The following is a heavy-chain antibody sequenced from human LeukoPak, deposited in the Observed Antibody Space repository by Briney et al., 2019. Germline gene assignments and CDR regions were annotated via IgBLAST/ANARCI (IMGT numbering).Heavy chain of an antibody. CDR1: GGSISSYY. Sequence: PSETLSLTCTVSGGSISSYYWSWIRQPPGKGLEWIGEINHSGSTTYNPSLKSRVTISVDTSKNQFSLKLSSVTAADTAVYYCARVGSSGWYNWFDPWGQGTLVTVSS. V-gene: IGHV4-34*01. CDR2: INHSGST. CDR3: ARVGSSGWYNWFDP. D-gene: IGHD6-19*01. J-gene: IGHJ5*02.